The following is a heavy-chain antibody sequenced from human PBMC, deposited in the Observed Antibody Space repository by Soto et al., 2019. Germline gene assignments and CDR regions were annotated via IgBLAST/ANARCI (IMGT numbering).Heavy chain of an antibody. Sequence: GASVKVSCKASGYTFTSYAMHWVRQAPGQRLEWMGWINAGNGNTKYSQKFQGRVTITRDTSASTAYMELSSLRSEDTAVYHCARTPSRFLEWLRLHFDYWGQGTLVTVSS. CDR1: GYTFTSYA. V-gene: IGHV1-3*01. D-gene: IGHD3-3*01. CDR2: INAGNGNT. J-gene: IGHJ4*02. CDR3: ARTPSRFLEWLRLHFDY.